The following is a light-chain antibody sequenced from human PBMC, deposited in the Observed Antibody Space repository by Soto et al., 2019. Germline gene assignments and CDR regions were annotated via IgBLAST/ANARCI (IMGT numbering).Light chain of an antibody. V-gene: IGKV1-39*01. CDR1: ESVSSY. J-gene: IGKJ1*01. CDR2: AAS. CDR3: QQSYSKWT. Sequence: DIQMTQSPSSLSASVGDRVTITCRAKESVSSYVNWYQQKPGKAPKLLIYAASSLQSGVPARFSGSGSLTDFTLTISGPQPEDFATYYCQQSYSKWTFGQGTKVEIK.